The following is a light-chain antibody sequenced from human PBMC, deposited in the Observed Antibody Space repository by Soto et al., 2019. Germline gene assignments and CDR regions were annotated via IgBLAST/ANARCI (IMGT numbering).Light chain of an antibody. CDR2: ATS. J-gene: IGKJ1*01. Sequence: AIQMTQSPSSLSASVGDSVTMTCRASQGIRKDLAWYQQKPGKAPKLLIYATSSLQSGVPSRFSGSGSGRDFTLTISSLQPEDFATYYCLQDYNYPRTFGQGTKVEIK. CDR3: LQDYNYPRT. V-gene: IGKV1-6*02. CDR1: QGIRKD.